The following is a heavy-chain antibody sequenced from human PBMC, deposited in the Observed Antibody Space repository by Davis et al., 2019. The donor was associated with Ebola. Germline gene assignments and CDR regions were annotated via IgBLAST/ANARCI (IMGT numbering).Heavy chain of an antibody. CDR2: IKQDGREK. D-gene: IGHD3-10*01. Sequence: GESLKISCAASGFSFSTYAMYAMSWVRQAPGKGLEWVANIKQDGREKYYVDSVKGRFTISRDNAKNSLYLQMNSLRAEDTAVYYCARGRGDYWGQGTLVTVSS. V-gene: IGHV3-7*01. CDR1: GFSFSTYA. J-gene: IGHJ4*02. CDR3: ARGRGDY.